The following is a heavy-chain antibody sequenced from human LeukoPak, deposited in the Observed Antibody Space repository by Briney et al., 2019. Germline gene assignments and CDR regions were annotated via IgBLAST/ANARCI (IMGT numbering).Heavy chain of an antibody. CDR2: IYYSVSGGGT. CDR1: GGSINNYY. D-gene: IGHD6-19*01. Sequence: SETLSLTCTVSGGSINNYYWNWIRQPPGKGLELIGYIYYSVSGGGTNYNPSLKSRVSISADTSKNQFSLKLSSVTAADTAVYYCASLTVAGVDYWGQGTLVTVSS. V-gene: IGHV4-59*08. CDR3: ASLTVAGVDY. J-gene: IGHJ4*02.